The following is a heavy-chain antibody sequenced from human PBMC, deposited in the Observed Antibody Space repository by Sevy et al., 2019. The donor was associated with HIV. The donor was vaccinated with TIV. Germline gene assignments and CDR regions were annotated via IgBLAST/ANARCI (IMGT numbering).Heavy chain of an antibody. V-gene: IGHV3-30*18. D-gene: IGHD2-21*02. CDR3: AKAAIVAVTASPNCFDY. CDR1: GFTFTTSG. Sequence: GGSLRLSCAASGFTFTTSGMHWVCQAPGRGLEWVAVISYDGTNQNYADSVKGRFIISRDNSKNTLSLQMNSLRTEDTAVYYCAKAAIVAVTASPNCFDYWGQGVLVTVSS. J-gene: IGHJ4*02. CDR2: ISYDGTNQ.